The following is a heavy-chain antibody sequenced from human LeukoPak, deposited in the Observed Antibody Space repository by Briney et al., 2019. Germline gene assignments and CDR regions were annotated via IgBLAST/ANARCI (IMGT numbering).Heavy chain of an antibody. CDR1: GGTFSSYA. CDR3: ARVGCSSTSCYTVWFDP. CDR2: IIPIFGTA. D-gene: IGHD2-2*02. V-gene: IGHV1-69*13. J-gene: IGHJ5*02. Sequence: ASVKVSCKASGGTFSSYAISWVRQAPGQGLEWMGGIIPIFGTANYAQKFQGRVTITADESTSTAYMELSSLRSEDTAVYYCARVGCSSTSCYTVWFDPWGQGTLVTVFS.